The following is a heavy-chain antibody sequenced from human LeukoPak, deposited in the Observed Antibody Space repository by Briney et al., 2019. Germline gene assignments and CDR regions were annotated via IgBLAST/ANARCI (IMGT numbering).Heavy chain of an antibody. D-gene: IGHD3-22*01. J-gene: IGHJ4*02. V-gene: IGHV1-3*01. CDR2: INAGNGNT. Sequence: ASVKVSCKASGYTFTSYAMHWVRQAPGQRLEWMGWINAGNGNTKYSQKFQGRVTITRDTSASTAYMELSSLRSEDTAVYYCARDSGYYLYYFDYWGQGTLVAVSP. CDR1: GYTFTSYA. CDR3: ARDSGYYLYYFDY.